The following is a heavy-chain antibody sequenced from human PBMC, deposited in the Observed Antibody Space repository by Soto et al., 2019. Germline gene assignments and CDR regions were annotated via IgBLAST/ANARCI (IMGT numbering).Heavy chain of an antibody. CDR1: GFTFSVYS. V-gene: IGHV3-48*02. Sequence: EVQLVESGGDLVQRGGSLRLSCVASGFTFSVYSMNWGRQAPGKGLEWFSYITSDTKTINYADSVKGRFTISRDNAKNSVYLQMNSLRDEDTAVYYCARSVEGHFDYWGQGTVVTVSS. J-gene: IGHJ4*02. CDR2: ITSDTKTI. CDR3: ARSVEGHFDY. D-gene: IGHD6-19*01.